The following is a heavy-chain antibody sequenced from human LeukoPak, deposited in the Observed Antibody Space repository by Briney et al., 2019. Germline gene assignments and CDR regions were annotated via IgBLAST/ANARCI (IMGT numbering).Heavy chain of an antibody. V-gene: IGHV3-53*01. D-gene: IGHD3-10*01. CDR1: GFTVSGSY. J-gene: IGHJ4*02. Sequence: GSLRLSCAGSGFTVSGSYLSWVRQPPGKGLEWVSIIYTSGGTYYADSVKGRFTISRDNSKNTLYLQMNSLRAEDTAVYYCARGGGNTRFDYWGQGTLVTVSS. CDR3: ARGGGNTRFDY. CDR2: IYTSGGT.